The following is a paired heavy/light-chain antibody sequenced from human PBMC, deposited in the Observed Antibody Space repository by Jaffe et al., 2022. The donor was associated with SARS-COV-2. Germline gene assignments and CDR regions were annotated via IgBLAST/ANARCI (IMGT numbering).Heavy chain of an antibody. J-gene: IGHJ4*02. D-gene: IGHD4-17*01. Sequence: QVQLQESGPGLVKPSETLSLTCTVSGGSISNSFWSWIRQPPGKRLEWIGYIFYSGSTDYNPSLKSRVTISLDTSKNQFSLKLSSVTAADTAVYYCARRADLYGAYFDSWGQGTLVTVSA. CDR3: ARRADLYGAYFDS. V-gene: IGHV4-59*08. CDR2: IFYSGST. CDR1: GGSISNSF.
Light chain of an antibody. CDR3: QQYGNSPLT. J-gene: IGKJ4*01. V-gene: IGKV3-20*01. CDR1: QSVSKSF. Sequence: EIVLTQSPGTLSLSPGEGATLSCRASQSVSKSFLAWYHHKPGQAPRLLIHGASTRATGIPDRFTGSGSGTDFTLTISRLEPEDFAVYYCQQYGNSPLTFGGGTKVEIK. CDR2: GAS.